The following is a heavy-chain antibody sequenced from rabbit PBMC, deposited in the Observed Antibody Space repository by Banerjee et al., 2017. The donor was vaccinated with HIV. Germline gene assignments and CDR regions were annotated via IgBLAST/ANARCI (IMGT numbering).Heavy chain of an antibody. D-gene: IGHD5-1*01. V-gene: IGHV1S40*01. CDR3: ARNLGDWRNL. Sequence: QSLEESGGDLVKPGASLTLTCTASGFSFSSYYMWWVRQAPGKGLEWIAYVDAGSSGSTYYANWAKGRFTISKTSSTTVTLQMTSLTAADTATYFCARNLGDWRNLWGPGTLVTVS. J-gene: IGHJ4*01. CDR1: GFSFSSYY. CDR2: VDAGSSGST.